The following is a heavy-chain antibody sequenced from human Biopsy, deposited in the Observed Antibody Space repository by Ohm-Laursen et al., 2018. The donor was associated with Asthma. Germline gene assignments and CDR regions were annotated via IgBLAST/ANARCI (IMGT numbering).Heavy chain of an antibody. CDR2: IWYDGGKK. V-gene: IGHV3-33*01. Sequence: SLRLSCAASGFTLSDHGMHWVRQAPGKGLEWVAVIWYDGGKKDYADSVKGRFSISRDNSKNTLYLQMNSLRGEDTAVYYCVREGDCSGGSCHSPYYDGMDVWGQGTTVTVSS. CDR1: GFTLSDHG. J-gene: IGHJ6*02. CDR3: VREGDCSGGSCHSPYYDGMDV. D-gene: IGHD2-15*01.